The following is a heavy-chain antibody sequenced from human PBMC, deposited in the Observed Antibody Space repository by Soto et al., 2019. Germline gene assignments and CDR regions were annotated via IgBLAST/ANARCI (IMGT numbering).Heavy chain of an antibody. CDR2: INTGNGDT. J-gene: IGHJ6*03. CDR1: GYIFTSHA. Sequence: QVQLVQSGSEVKKPGASVKVSCKASGYIFTSHAIHWVRQAPGQRFEWMGWINTGNGDTKSSQKFQGRVTISGDTSASTAYLELSGLRVEDTAEYYCAGDGRDNDDLVGGPKHVEDPGDYELVDNSYYIDVWGDETTVNVSS. CDR3: AGDGRDNDDLVGGPKHVEDPGDYELVDNSYYIDV. V-gene: IGHV1-3*04. D-gene: IGHD2-15*01.